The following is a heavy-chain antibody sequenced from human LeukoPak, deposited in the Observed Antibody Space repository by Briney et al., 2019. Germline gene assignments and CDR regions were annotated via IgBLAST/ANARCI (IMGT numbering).Heavy chain of an antibody. J-gene: IGHJ4*02. CDR2: IYHSGST. CDR1: GGSISSSNW. V-gene: IGHV4-4*02. Sequence: SETLSLTCAVSGGSISSSNWWSWVRQPPGKGLEWIGEIYHSGSTNYNPSLKSRVTISVDKSKNQFSLKLSSVTAADTAVYYCGAGSGSLEGGFDYWGQGTLVTVSS. D-gene: IGHD3-10*01. CDR3: GAGSGSLEGGFDY.